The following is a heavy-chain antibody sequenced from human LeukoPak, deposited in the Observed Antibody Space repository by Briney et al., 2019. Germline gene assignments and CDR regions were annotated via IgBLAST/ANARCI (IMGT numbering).Heavy chain of an antibody. J-gene: IGHJ4*02. D-gene: IGHD3-16*01. CDR3: ARETRFGAGDFDY. V-gene: IGHV3-7*01. CDR2: IKQEGSEK. CDR1: GFTFGRHW. Sequence: GGSLRLSCAASGFTFGRHWMSWVRQAPGKGLEWVANIKQEGSEKYYVDSVKGRFTISRDNAKNSLYLQMNSLRAEDTAVYYCARETRFGAGDFDYWGQGTLVTVSS.